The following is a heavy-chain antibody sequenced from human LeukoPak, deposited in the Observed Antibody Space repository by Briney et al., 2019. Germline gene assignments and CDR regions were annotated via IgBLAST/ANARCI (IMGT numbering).Heavy chain of an antibody. D-gene: IGHD3-22*01. J-gene: IGHJ1*01. Sequence: GGSLRLSCAASGFTFSSYEMNWVRQAPGKGLEWVSYISCSGSTIYYADSVKGRFTISRDNAKNSLYLQMNSLRAEDTAVYYCARDSYYYDSSGLITEYFQHWGQGTLVTVSS. CDR1: GFTFSSYE. V-gene: IGHV3-48*03. CDR2: ISCSGSTI. CDR3: ARDSYYYDSSGLITEYFQH.